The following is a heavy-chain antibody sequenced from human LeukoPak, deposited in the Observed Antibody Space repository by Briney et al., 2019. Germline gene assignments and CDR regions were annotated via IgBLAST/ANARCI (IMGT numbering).Heavy chain of an antibody. D-gene: IGHD6-19*01. CDR3: ARDVAVNAFDI. V-gene: IGHV4-59*01. CDR1: GGSISSYY. Sequence: SETLSLTCTVSGGSISSYYWSWIRQPLGKGLGWIGYIYYSGSTNYNPSLKSRVTISVDTSKNQFSLKLSSVTAADTAVYYCARDVAVNAFDIWGQGTMVTVSS. J-gene: IGHJ3*02. CDR2: IYYSGST.